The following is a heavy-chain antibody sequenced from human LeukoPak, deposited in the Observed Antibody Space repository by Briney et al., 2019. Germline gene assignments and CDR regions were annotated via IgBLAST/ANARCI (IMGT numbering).Heavy chain of an antibody. CDR2: MNPNSGNT. Sequence: ASVKVSCKASGYTFTSYDINWVRQATGQGLEWMGWMNPNSGNTGYAQKFQGRVTMTRNTSISTAYMELSSLRSEDTAVYYCARGKYCSSTSCYAGVYYYYGMDVWGQGTTVTASS. J-gene: IGHJ6*02. CDR1: GYTFTSYD. CDR3: ARGKYCSSTSCYAGVYYYYGMDV. V-gene: IGHV1-8*01. D-gene: IGHD2-2*01.